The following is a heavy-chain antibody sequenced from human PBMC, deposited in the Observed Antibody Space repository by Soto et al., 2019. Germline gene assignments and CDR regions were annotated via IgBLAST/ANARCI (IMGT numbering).Heavy chain of an antibody. D-gene: IGHD6-13*01. V-gene: IGHV3-30*18. CDR3: AKDWSSWSDY. CDR2: ISYDGSNK. CDR1: GFTFSSYG. J-gene: IGHJ4*02. Sequence: SLRLSCAASGFTFSSYGMHWVRQAPGKGLEWVAVISYDGSNKYYADSVKGRFTISRDNSKNTLYLQMNSLRAEDTAVYYCAKDWSSWSDYWGQGTLVTVSS.